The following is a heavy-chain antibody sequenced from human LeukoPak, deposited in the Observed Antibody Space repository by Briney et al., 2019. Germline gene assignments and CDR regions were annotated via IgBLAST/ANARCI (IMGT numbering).Heavy chain of an antibody. Sequence: GGSLRLSCAASGFTFSSYGMHWVRQAPGKGLEWVGFIRSKAYGGTTEYAASVKGRFTISRDDSKSIAYLQMNSLKTEDTAVYYCIRDRPEEYSTDYYYYMDVWGKGTTVTVSS. CDR1: GFTFSSYG. CDR2: IRSKAYGGTT. J-gene: IGHJ6*03. V-gene: IGHV3-49*04. CDR3: IRDRPEEYSTDYYYYMDV. D-gene: IGHD6-6*01.